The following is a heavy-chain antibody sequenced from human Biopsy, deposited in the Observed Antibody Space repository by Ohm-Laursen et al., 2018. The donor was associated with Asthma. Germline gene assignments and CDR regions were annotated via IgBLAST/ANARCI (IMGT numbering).Heavy chain of an antibody. CDR2: IMTVFGTT. V-gene: IGHV1-69*13. D-gene: IGHD3-3*02. J-gene: IGHJ6*02. CDR3: ARPSPNRDILYYYYHMDV. Sequence: ASVKVSCKAPRGTFSNFAISWVRQAPGQGLEWLGGIMTVFGTTNYAQKFQGRVTITADESTSTAYMEVTSLRSDDTAIYYCARPSPNRDILYYYYHMDVWGQGTTVIVSS. CDR1: RGTFSNFA.